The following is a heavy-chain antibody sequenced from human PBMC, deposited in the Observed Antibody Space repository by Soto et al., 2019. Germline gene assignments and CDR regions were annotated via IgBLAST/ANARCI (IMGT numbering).Heavy chain of an antibody. CDR1: GESFSNYY. CDR3: ARGRGSWYYAY. CDR2: INHNGDT. Sequence: SETLSLTCAVYGESFSNYYWSWIRQPPGKGLEWIGQINHNGDTNYNPSLKSRVTISVDTSKNQFSLKVSSVTAADTAVYYCARGRGSWYYAYWGQGTLVTVSS. D-gene: IGHD6-13*01. V-gene: IGHV4-34*01. J-gene: IGHJ4*02.